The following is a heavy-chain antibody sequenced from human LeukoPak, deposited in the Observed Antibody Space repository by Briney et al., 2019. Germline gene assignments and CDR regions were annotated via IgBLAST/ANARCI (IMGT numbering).Heavy chain of an antibody. Sequence: ASVKVSCKASGYTFTSYYMHWVRQAPGQGLEWMGIINPSGGSTSYAQKFQGRVTKTRDMSTSTVYMELSSLRSEDTAVYYCARATTKSNWFDPWGQGTLVTDSS. CDR1: GYTFTSYY. CDR3: ARATTKSNWFDP. V-gene: IGHV1-46*01. J-gene: IGHJ5*02. D-gene: IGHD5-12*01. CDR2: INPSGGST.